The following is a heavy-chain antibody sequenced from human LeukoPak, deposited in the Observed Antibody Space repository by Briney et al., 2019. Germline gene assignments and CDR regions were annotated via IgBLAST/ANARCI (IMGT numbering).Heavy chain of an antibody. J-gene: IGHJ4*02. V-gene: IGHV1-2*02. CDR3: ARDWRVNAIPVN. Sequence: ASVKVSCKASGYTFTGYQMHWVRQAPGQRLEWMGWMNPNSGGTNYAQKFQGRITMTRDTSISTAYMELSGLTSDDTAVYYCARDWRVNAIPVNWGQGTLVTVSS. D-gene: IGHD2-21*01. CDR2: MNPNSGGT. CDR1: GYTFTGYQ.